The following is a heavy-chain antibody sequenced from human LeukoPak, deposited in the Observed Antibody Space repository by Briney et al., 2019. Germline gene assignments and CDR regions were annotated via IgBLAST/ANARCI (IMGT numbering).Heavy chain of an antibody. CDR2: INPHTGAA. Sequence: ASVKVSCKVSGYTFIENYIHWVRQAPGQGLEWMGLINPHTGAANYSQKFQGRVTMTRDTSISTAYMHLTRLKFDDTAVYYCARGKSGYSPWGQGTPVTASS. CDR1: GYTFIENY. J-gene: IGHJ4*02. D-gene: IGHD3-3*01. V-gene: IGHV1-2*02. CDR3: ARGKSGYSP.